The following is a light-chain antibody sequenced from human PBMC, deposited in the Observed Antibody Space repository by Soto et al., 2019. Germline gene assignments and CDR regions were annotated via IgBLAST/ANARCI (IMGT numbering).Light chain of an antibody. CDR2: AAS. V-gene: IGKV3-20*01. Sequence: EIVLTQSPGTLSLSPGERATLSCRASQTVSSAYLAWYQHKPGQPPTLLIYAASSRVTGIPDRFSGSGSGTDFTLTISRLQPEDFAVYYCQQYGSSSPWTFGQGTKVEIK. J-gene: IGKJ1*01. CDR3: QQYGSSSPWT. CDR1: QTVSSAY.